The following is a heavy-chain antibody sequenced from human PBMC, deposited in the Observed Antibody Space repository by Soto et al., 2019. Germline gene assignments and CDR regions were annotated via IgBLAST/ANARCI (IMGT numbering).Heavy chain of an antibody. CDR2: IYPGDSDT. CDR1: GYSFTSYW. Sequence: PXDSLTISCKGSGYSFTSYWIGLVRQMPRKGLEWMGIIYPGDSDTRYSPSFQGQVTISADKSISTAYLQWSSLKASDTAMYYCARGPDYSSSSYYYYGMDVWGQGTTVTVSS. V-gene: IGHV5-51*01. CDR3: ARGPDYSSSSYYYYGMDV. J-gene: IGHJ6*02. D-gene: IGHD6-6*01.